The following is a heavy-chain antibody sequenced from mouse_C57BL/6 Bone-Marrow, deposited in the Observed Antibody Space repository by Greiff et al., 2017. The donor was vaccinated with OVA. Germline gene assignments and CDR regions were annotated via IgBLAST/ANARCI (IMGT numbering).Heavy chain of an antibody. CDR1: GYSITSGYY. Sequence: EVKLMESGPGLVKPSQSLSLTCSVTGYSITSGYYWNWIRQFPGNKLEWMGYISYDGSNNYNPSLKNRISITRDTSKNQFFLKLNSVTTEDTATYYCAREDYGSSYIYYFDYWGQGTTLTVSS. CDR3: AREDYGSSYIYYFDY. D-gene: IGHD1-1*01. J-gene: IGHJ2*01. V-gene: IGHV3-6*01. CDR2: ISYDGSN.